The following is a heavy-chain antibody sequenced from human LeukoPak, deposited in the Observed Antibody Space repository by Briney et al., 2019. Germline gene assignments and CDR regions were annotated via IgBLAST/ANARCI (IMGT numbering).Heavy chain of an antibody. CDR1: GDPISSHSVYK. J-gene: IGHJ4*02. CDR2: IYYTGCT. D-gene: IGHD4-11*01. CDR3: AREYSAFDY. V-gene: IGHV4-61*08. Sequence: SETLSLTCTASGDPISSHSVYKWPWTPQSPQKGLEWIGYIYYTGCTNYNASLRSPLTISVDTSMNQFSLRLTAVTAADTAVYYCAREYSAFDYWGQGALVTVSS.